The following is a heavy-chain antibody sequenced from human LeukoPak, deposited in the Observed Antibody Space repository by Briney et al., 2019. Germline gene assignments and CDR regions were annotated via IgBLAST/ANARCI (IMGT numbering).Heavy chain of an antibody. D-gene: IGHD2-8*01. V-gene: IGHV3-7*03. CDR3: AKWPRLDYGDY. Sequence: PGGSLRLSCSASGFTFSTFWMTWVRQAPGKGLEWVANIKQDGSEKYYVDSVKGRFTISRDNAKNSVYLQMNSLRAEDTAVYYCAKWPRLDYGDYWGQGTLVTVSS. J-gene: IGHJ4*02. CDR2: IKQDGSEK. CDR1: GFTFSTFW.